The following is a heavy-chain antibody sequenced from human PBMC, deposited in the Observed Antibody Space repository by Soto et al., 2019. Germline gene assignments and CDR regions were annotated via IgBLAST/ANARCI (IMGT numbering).Heavy chain of an antibody. J-gene: IGHJ5*02. D-gene: IGHD6-19*01. V-gene: IGHV3-23*01. CDR1: GFTLSNYA. CDR3: ANTNPSRAHTSGGNAWFDP. Sequence: DVQLLESGGGLVQPGGSLRLTCAASGFTLSNYAMSWVRQAPGKGREWVSVVSGHSRSIYYTDSVRGRVTISSDNSKNTLHLQMNSLRVEDTAVYHCANTNPSRAHTSGGNAWFDPWGQGTLVTVSS. CDR2: VSGHSRSI.